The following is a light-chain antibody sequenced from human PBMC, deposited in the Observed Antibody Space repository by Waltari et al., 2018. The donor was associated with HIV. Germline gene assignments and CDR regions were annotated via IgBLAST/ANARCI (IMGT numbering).Light chain of an antibody. CDR1: SGHSSYA. J-gene: IGLJ2*01. CDR3: QTWGTGIQV. Sequence: QLVLTQSPSASASLGASVKLTCTLSSGHSSYAIAWHQQQPDKCHRYLMKIKSDGSHSTGDGIPESFLGSSSGAERYLAISSLQSEDEADYYCQTWGTGIQVFGGGTKLTVL. CDR2: IKSDGSH. V-gene: IGLV4-69*01.